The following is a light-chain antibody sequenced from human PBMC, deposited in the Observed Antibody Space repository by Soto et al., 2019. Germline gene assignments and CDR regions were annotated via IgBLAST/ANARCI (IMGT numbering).Light chain of an antibody. CDR1: SSDVGGYNY. J-gene: IGLJ1*01. V-gene: IGLV2-8*01. CDR2: EVS. Sequence: QSALTQPPSASGSHGQSVTISCTGTSSDVGGYNYVSWYQQHPGKAPKLMIYEVSKRPSGVPDRFSGSKSGNTASLTVSGLQAEDEADYYCNSYAGSNNFLFGTGTKVTVL. CDR3: NSYAGSNNFL.